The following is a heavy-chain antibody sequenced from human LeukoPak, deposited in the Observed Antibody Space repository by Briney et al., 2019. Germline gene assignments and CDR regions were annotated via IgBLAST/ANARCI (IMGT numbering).Heavy chain of an antibody. CDR2: IYPGDSDT. D-gene: IGHD3-22*01. CDR3: ARLNLVVAIDY. Sequence: GESLKISCKGSGYSFTNYWIGWVRQMPGKGLEWMGSIYPGDSDTRYSPSFQGQVTISVDTSISTAYLQWSSLKASDTAMYYCARLNLVVAIDYWGQGTLVTVSS. V-gene: IGHV5-51*01. J-gene: IGHJ4*02. CDR1: GYSFTNYW.